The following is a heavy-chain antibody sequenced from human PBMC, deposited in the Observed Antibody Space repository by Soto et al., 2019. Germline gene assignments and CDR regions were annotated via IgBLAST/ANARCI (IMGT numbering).Heavy chain of an antibody. V-gene: IGHV3-23*01. CDR2: ISASGSNS. Sequence: PGGSLRLSCAASGFTFSSYAMSWVRQAPGKGLEWISSISASGSNSYHADSVKGRFTISRDNSINTLYLQMNSLRVEDTAVYYRANSVLEVLWFGESSHPPPYYYYGMDVWGQGTTVTVS. J-gene: IGHJ6*02. CDR3: ANSVLEVLWFGESSHPPPYYYYGMDV. D-gene: IGHD3-10*01. CDR1: GFTFSSYA.